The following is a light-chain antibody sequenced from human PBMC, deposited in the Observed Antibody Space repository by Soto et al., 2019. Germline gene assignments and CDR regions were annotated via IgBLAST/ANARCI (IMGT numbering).Light chain of an antibody. J-gene: IGKJ1*01. Sequence: DIQMTQSPSSLSASVGDRVTITCRASQSLSGWLAWYQQKPGKAPKLLISKASNLESGVPSRFSGSGSGTEFTLTSSSLQPDDFATYYCQQYDTKSRTFGQGTKVEIK. V-gene: IGKV1-5*03. CDR3: QQYDTKSRT. CDR1: QSLSGW. CDR2: KAS.